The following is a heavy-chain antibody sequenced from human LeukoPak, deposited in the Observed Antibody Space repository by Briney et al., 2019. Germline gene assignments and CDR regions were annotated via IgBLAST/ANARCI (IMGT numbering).Heavy chain of an antibody. CDR1: GYTFTRYY. D-gene: IGHD5-12*01. J-gene: IGHJ6*03. CDR2: INPNSGGT. CDR3: ARGGYSYGLYYYYYMDV. V-gene: IGHV1-2*02. Sequence: ASVKLSCKASGYTFTRYYIHWVRQAPGHGLEWRGWINPNSGGTNYAQKFQGRVTLTRNTSITTDYMELGSMRPEDTAVYYCARGGYSYGLYYYYYMDVWGKGTTVTISS.